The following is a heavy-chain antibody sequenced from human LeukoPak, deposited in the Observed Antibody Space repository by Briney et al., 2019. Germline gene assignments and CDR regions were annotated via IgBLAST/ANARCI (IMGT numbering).Heavy chain of an antibody. Sequence: SETLSLTCTVSGGSISSYYWSWIRQPPGKGLEWIGYIYYSGSTNYNPSLKSRVTISVDTSKNQFSLKLSSVTAADTAVYYCARGVLLWFGELSGWFDPWGQGTLVTVSS. CDR3: ARGVLLWFGELSGWFDP. D-gene: IGHD3-10*01. CDR1: GGSISSYY. V-gene: IGHV4-59*08. J-gene: IGHJ5*02. CDR2: IYYSGST.